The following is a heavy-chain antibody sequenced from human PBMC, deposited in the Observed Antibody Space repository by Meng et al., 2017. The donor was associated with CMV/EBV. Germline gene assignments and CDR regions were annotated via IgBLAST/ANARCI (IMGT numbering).Heavy chain of an antibody. J-gene: IGHJ4*02. CDR3: ARDGGIAARYYFDY. CDR1: GGSISSSSYY. V-gene: IGHV4-39*07. CDR2: IYYSGST. Sequence: SETLSLTCTVSGGSISSSSYYWGWIRQPPGKGLEWIGSIYYSGSTNYNPSLKSRVTISVDTSKNQFSLKLSSVTAADTAVYYCARDGGIAARYYFDYWGQGTLVTVSS. D-gene: IGHD6-6*01.